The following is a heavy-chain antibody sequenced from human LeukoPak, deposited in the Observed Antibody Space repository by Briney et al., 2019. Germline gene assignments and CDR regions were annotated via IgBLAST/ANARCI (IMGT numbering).Heavy chain of an antibody. D-gene: IGHD4-17*01. CDR1: GGSISSGDYY. Sequence: PSQTLSLTCTVSGGSISSGDYYWSWIRQPPGKGLEWIGEINHSGSTNYNPSLKSRVTTSVDTSKNQFSLKLSSVTAADTAVYYCARGYGDYEDYFDYWGQGTLVTVSS. V-gene: IGHV4-30-4*08. CDR3: ARGYGDYEDYFDY. CDR2: INHSGST. J-gene: IGHJ4*02.